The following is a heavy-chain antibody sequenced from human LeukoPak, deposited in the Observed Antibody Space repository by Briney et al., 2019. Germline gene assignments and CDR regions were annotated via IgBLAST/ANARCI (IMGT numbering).Heavy chain of an antibody. J-gene: IGHJ5*02. Sequence: PETLSLTCAVYGGSFSGYYWSWIRQPPGKGLEWIGKINHSGSTNYNPSLKSRVTISVDTSKNQFSLKLSSVTAADTAVYYCARTHIVVVTGRGNWFDPWGQGTLVTVSS. D-gene: IGHD2-21*02. V-gene: IGHV4-34*01. CDR3: ARTHIVVVTGRGNWFDP. CDR1: GGSFSGYY. CDR2: INHSGST.